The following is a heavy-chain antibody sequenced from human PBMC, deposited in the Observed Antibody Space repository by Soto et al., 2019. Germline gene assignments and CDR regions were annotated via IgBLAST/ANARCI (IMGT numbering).Heavy chain of an antibody. D-gene: IGHD5-12*01. CDR2: IHAGNGYT. V-gene: IGHV1-3*01. Sequence: QVQLVQSGAQVKKPGASVKVSCKASGYTFTLYTIHWVRQAPGQRLDWMGWIHAGNGYTKYSQNFQSRVPITRDTSASTVYMEMSRLTSEDTGVFYCARVPYSGNDLMLDFDIWGQGTPVTVSS. J-gene: IGHJ3*02. CDR1: GYTFTLYT. CDR3: ARVPYSGNDLMLDFDI.